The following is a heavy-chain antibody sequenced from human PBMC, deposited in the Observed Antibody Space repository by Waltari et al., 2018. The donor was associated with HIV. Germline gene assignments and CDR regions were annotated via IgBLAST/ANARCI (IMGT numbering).Heavy chain of an antibody. V-gene: IGHV3-7*01. CDR3: ARDRGDDTSPHWVY. CDR1: GFPLRKKW. D-gene: IGHD7-27*01. Sequence: EVQLVESGGGLVQPGESLRLSCVASGFPLRKKWMSWVRQDPGKGLEWVANKNKDGSEKYYVGSVKGRFTISRDNGKNSLYLQMNSLRAEDTAVYYCARDRGDDTSPHWVYWGQGVLVGVSS. J-gene: IGHJ4*02. CDR2: KNKDGSEK.